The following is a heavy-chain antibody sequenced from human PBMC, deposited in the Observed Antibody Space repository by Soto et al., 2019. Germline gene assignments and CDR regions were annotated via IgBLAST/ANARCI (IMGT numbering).Heavy chain of an antibody. D-gene: IGHD3-16*01. V-gene: IGHV3-30*04. Sequence: QVQLVESGGGVVQPGRSLRLSCVASGFTSSNYFMHWVRQAPGKGLEWVELISYDGSNNHYTDSVKGRFTISRDNSQHTLYLQMNSLRGEDPAVYFCARGDPYYGMDEWGQWTTVTVSS. CDR1: GFTSSNYF. CDR3: ARGDPYYGMDE. J-gene: IGHJ6*02. CDR2: ISYDGSNN.